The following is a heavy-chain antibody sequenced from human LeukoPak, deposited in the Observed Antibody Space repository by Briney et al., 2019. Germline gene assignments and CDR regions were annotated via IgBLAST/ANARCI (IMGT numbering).Heavy chain of an antibody. D-gene: IGHD3-10*01. V-gene: IGHV3-30*02. CDR2: IRYDGSNK. J-gene: IGHJ4*02. Sequence: GGSLRLSCAASGFTFSSYGMHWVRQAPGKGLEWVAFIRYDGSNKYYADSVKGRFTISRDNAKNSLYLQMNSLRAEDTAVYYCARTMVRGVSPIDYWGQGTLVTVSS. CDR3: ARTMVRGVSPIDY. CDR1: GFTFSSYG.